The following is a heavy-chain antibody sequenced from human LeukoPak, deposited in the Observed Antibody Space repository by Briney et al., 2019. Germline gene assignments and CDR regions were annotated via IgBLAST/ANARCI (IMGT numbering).Heavy chain of an antibody. V-gene: IGHV4-4*09. CDR3: ARLAAPYYYYYMDV. Sequence: SQTLSLTCTVSGGSISSYYWSWIRQPPGKGLEWIGYIYTSGSTNYNPSLKSRVTISVDTSKNQFSLKLSSVTAADTAVCYCARLAAPYYYYYMDVWGKGTTVTVSS. J-gene: IGHJ6*03. D-gene: IGHD6-25*01. CDR2: IYTSGST. CDR1: GGSISSYY.